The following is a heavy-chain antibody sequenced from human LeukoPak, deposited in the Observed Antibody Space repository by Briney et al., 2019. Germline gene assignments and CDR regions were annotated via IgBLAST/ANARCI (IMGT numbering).Heavy chain of an antibody. CDR2: IYYTGNT. J-gene: IGHJ5*02. Sequence: PSQTLSLTCIVSGGSISSGDFYWSWIRQPPGKGLEWIGYIYYTGNTYCNPSLKSRVTISEDTSKNQFSLKLSSVTAADTAVYYCAREPLWSGFINWFDPWGQGTLVTVSS. D-gene: IGHD3-3*01. CDR1: GGSISSGDFY. CDR3: AREPLWSGFINWFDP. V-gene: IGHV4-30-4*01.